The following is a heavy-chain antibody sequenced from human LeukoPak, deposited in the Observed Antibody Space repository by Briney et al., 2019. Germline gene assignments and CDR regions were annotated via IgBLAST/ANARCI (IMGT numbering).Heavy chain of an antibody. J-gene: IGHJ4*01. D-gene: IGHD1-14*01. CDR2: IGSDGDST. V-gene: IGHV3-64D*06. Sequence: GSLRLSCSASGFTFSSLGMHWVRQAPGKGLEHVSTIGSDGDSTYYADSVKDRFTISRDNSKNALYLQMTSPRPEDSAVYYCVSPVFINYWGQGTLVTVSS. CDR3: VSPVFINY. CDR1: GFTFSSLG.